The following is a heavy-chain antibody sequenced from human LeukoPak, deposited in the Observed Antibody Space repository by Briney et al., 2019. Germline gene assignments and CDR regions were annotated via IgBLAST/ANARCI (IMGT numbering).Heavy chain of an antibody. CDR2: ISAYSGNT. V-gene: IGHV1-18*01. J-gene: IGHJ3*02. CDR3: ARDRDVLLWFGELLFPEAFDI. CDR1: GYTFTSYG. Sequence: ASVKVSCKASGYTFTSYGISWVRQAPRQGLEWMGWISAYSGNTNYAQKLQGRVTMTTDTSTSTAYMELRSLRSDDTAVYYCARDRDVLLWFGELLFPEAFDIWGQGTMVTVSS. D-gene: IGHD3-10*01.